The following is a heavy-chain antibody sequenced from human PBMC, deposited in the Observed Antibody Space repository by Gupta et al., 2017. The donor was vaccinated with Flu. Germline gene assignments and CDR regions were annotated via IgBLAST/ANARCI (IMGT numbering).Heavy chain of an antibody. J-gene: IGHJ4*02. D-gene: IGHD4-17*01. CDR2: IDWDDEK. Sequence: WIRQPPGGALEWLARIDWDDEKFYSPSLKTRLTISKDTSENQVVLTMTNMAPADTATYFCARISRPYGDYDYWGPGTLVTVSS. V-gene: IGHV2-70D*14. CDR3: ARISRPYGDYDY.